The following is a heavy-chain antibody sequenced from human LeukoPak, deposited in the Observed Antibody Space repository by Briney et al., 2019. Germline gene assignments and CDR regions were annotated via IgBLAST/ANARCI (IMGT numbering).Heavy chain of an antibody. J-gene: IGHJ4*02. CDR2: ISSSSYI. CDR1: GFTFSSYS. Sequence: PGGSLRLSFAASGFTFSSYSMNWVRQAPGKGLEWVSSISSSSYIYYADSVKGRFTISRDNAKNSLYLQMNSLRAEDTAVYYCARVRSRGVVVPAARDYWGQGTLVTVSS. V-gene: IGHV3-21*01. CDR3: ARVRSRGVVVPAARDY. D-gene: IGHD2-2*01.